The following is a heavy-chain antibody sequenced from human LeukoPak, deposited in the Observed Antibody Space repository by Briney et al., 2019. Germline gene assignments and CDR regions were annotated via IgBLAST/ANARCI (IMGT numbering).Heavy chain of an antibody. CDR1: GFTFNAYN. Sequence: GGSLRLSCAASGFTFNAYNINWVRQAPGKGLEWVSYISGSGTVIDYADSVKGRFTVSRDNAKNSVYLQMSSLRDDDTAVYYCSRSDWFDPWGQGTLVTVSS. V-gene: IGHV3-48*02. CDR2: ISGSGTVI. CDR3: SRSDWFDP. J-gene: IGHJ5*02.